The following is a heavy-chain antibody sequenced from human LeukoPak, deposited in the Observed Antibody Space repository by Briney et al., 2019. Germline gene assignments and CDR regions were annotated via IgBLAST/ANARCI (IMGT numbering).Heavy chain of an antibody. Sequence: GASVKVSCKASGYRFTGYYLRWVRQAPGQGLEWMGMIYPRDGSTSYAQKFQGRVTVTRDTSTSTVHMELSGLRSEDTAVYYCARDQEGFDYWGQGTLVTVSS. CDR2: IYPRDGST. V-gene: IGHV1-46*01. J-gene: IGHJ4*02. CDR3: ARDQEGFDY. CDR1: GYRFTGYY.